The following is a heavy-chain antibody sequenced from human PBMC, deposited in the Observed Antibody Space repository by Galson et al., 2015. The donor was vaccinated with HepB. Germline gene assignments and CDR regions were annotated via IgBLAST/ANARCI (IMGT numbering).Heavy chain of an antibody. D-gene: IGHD2-15*01. CDR3: ARGALVVVVYATQNNWFAP. J-gene: IGHJ5*02. Sequence: SVKVSCKASGYNSPTYSITWVRQAPGQGLEWMGWISAYDQKTNYAQHLQGRVTMTTDTSTNTAYMELRSLRSDDTAVYYCARGALVVVVYATQNNWFAPWGQGTLITVSS. CDR2: ISAYDQKT. V-gene: IGHV1-18*01. CDR1: GYNSPTYS.